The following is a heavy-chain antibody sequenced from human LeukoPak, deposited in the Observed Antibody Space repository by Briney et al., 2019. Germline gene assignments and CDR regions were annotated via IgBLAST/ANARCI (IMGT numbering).Heavy chain of an antibody. CDR1: GYTLTELP. V-gene: IGHV1-24*01. Sequence: ASVKVSCKVSGYTLTELPMHWVRQAPGKGLEWMGGFDPEDGETIYAQKFQGRVTMTEDTSTDTAYMELSSLRSEDTAVYYCATLYYDSSGYYYVRVFDPWGQGTLVTVSS. CDR2: FDPEDGET. J-gene: IGHJ5*02. D-gene: IGHD3-22*01. CDR3: ATLYYDSSGYYYVRVFDP.